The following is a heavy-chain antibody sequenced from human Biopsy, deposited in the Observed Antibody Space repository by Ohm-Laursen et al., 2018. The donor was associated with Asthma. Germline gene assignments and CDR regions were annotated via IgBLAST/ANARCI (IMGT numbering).Heavy chain of an antibody. J-gene: IGHJ3*02. CDR1: GFTFSIYD. D-gene: IGHD4-23*01. V-gene: IGHV3-30*03. CDR3: ARTHERWTSIQDDALDI. Sequence: SLRLSCAASGFTFSIYDIHWVRQAPGKGLEWVAVISYDGGNKFYGDTVKGRFTLSRDNSRNTLYLQVNSLRVEDTAIYYCARTHERWTSIQDDALDIWGQGTMVIVSS. CDR2: ISYDGGNK.